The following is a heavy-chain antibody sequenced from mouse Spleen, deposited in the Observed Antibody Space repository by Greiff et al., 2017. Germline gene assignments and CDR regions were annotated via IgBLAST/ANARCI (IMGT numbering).Heavy chain of an antibody. CDR1: GYTFTSYT. D-gene: IGHD4-1*02. V-gene: IGHV1-4*01. CDR2: INPSSGYT. Sequence: QVQLKESGAELARPGASVKMSCKASGYTFTSYTMHWVKQRPGQGLEWIGYINPSSGYTKYNQKFKDKATLTADKSSSTAYMQLSSLTSEDSAVYYCARFSTGTGSYYFDYWGQGTTLTVSS. J-gene: IGHJ2*01. CDR3: ARFSTGTGSYYFDY.